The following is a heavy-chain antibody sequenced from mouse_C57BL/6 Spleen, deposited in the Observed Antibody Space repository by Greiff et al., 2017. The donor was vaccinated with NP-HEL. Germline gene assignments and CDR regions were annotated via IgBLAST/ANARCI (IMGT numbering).Heavy chain of an antibody. CDR1: GFTFSSYA. CDR3: ARGITTVVATEYFDV. Sequence: EVQVVESGGGLVKPGGSLKLSCAASGFTFSSYAMSWVRQTPEKRLEWVATISDGGSYTYYPDNVKGRFTISRDNAKNNLYLQMSHLKSEDTAMYYCARGITTVVATEYFDVWGTGTTVTVSS. D-gene: IGHD1-1*01. V-gene: IGHV5-4*01. CDR2: ISDGGSYT. J-gene: IGHJ1*03.